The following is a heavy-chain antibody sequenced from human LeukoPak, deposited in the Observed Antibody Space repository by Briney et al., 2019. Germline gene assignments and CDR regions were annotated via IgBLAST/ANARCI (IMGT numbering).Heavy chain of an antibody. CDR1: GGSFSGYY. J-gene: IGHJ5*02. D-gene: IGHD6-13*01. V-gene: IGHV4-34*01. CDR3: ARRRYSSSWYYIGNWFDP. CDR2: INHSGST. Sequence: SETLSLTCAVYGGSFSGYYWSWIRQPPGKGLEWIGEINHSGSTNYNPSLKSRVTISVDTSKNQFSLKLSSVTAADTAVYYCARRRYSSSWYYIGNWFDPWGQGTLVTVSS.